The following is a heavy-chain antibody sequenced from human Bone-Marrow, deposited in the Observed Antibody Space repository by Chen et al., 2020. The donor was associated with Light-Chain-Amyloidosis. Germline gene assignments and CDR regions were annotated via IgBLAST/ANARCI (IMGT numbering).Heavy chain of an antibody. V-gene: IGHV3-74*01. D-gene: IGHD2-15*01. CDR1: GFTFSCYW. J-gene: IGHJ4*02. Sequence: EVQLVESGGGLVQPGGSLSLPCSASGFTFSCYWMHWVRQAPGKGLVWVSRINGDGSSTSYADSMKGRFTISRDNAKNTLYLQMNSLRAEDTAVYYCARAYCSGDSCPNSLGYWGQGTLVTVSS. CDR3: ARAYCSGDSCPNSLGY. CDR2: INGDGSST.